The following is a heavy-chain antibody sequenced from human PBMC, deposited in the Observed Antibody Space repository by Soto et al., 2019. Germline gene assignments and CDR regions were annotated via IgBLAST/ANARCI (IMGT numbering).Heavy chain of an antibody. CDR1: GGTFSSYA. Sequence: SVKVSCKASGGTFSSYAISWVRQAPGQGLEWMGGIIPIFGTANYAQKFQGRVTITADESTSTAYMELSSLRSEDTAVYYCASSTVTTLYYYYYYGMDVWGQGTTVTVS. J-gene: IGHJ6*02. V-gene: IGHV1-69*13. CDR2: IIPIFGTA. CDR3: ASSTVTTLYYYYYYGMDV. D-gene: IGHD4-17*01.